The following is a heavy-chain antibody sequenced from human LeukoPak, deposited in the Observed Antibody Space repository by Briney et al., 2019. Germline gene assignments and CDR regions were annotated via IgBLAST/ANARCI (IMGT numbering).Heavy chain of an antibody. D-gene: IGHD5-18*01. V-gene: IGHV4-59*01. CDR3: ARDGDTNNWFDP. J-gene: IGHJ5*02. Sequence: SETLSLTCTVSGGSISSYYWSWIRQPPGKGLEWIGYIYYSGSTNYNPSLKSRVTISVDTSKNQFSLKLSSVTAADTAVYYCARDGDTNNWFDPWGQGTLVTVS. CDR2: IYYSGST. CDR1: GGSISSYY.